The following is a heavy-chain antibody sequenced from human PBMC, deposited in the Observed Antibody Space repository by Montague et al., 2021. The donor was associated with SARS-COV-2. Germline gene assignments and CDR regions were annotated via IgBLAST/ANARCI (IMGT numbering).Heavy chain of an antibody. CDR3: AREWVSYYDSSGYGAAFDI. J-gene: IGHJ3*02. CDR2: IYYSGST. D-gene: IGHD3-22*01. Sequence: SETLSLTCTVSGGSISSYYWSWIRQPPGKGLEWIWYIYYSGSTNYNPSLKSRVTISVDTSKNQFSLKLSSVTAADTAVYYCAREWVSYYDSSGYGAAFDIWGQGTMVTVSS. CDR1: GGSISSYY. V-gene: IGHV4-59*01.